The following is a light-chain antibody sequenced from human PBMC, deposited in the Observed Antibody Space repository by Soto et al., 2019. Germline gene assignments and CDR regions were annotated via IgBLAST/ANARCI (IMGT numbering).Light chain of an antibody. CDR2: EVS. Sequence: QSALTQPASVSGSRGQSITISCTGTSSDVGGYNYVSWYQQHPGKAPKLMIYEVSNRPSGVSNRFSGSKSGNRASLTISGLQAEDEADYYCSSYTSSSTHWVFGGGTKLTVL. CDR1: SSDVGGYNY. V-gene: IGLV2-14*01. J-gene: IGLJ3*02. CDR3: SSYTSSSTHWV.